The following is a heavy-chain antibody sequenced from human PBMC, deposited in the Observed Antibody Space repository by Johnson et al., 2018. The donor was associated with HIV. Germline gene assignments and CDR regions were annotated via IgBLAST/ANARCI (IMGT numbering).Heavy chain of an antibody. CDR1: GFTFSSYG. V-gene: IGHV3-30*02. D-gene: IGHD1-26*01. CDR3: AKGRMGASGSYNV. J-gene: IGHJ3*01. CDR2: IRYDGSNK. Sequence: QVQLVESGGGLVQPGGSLRLSCAASGFTFSSYGMHWVRQAPGKGLEWVAFIRYDGSNKYYADSVKGRLTISRDNSKNTLYLQMNSLRAEDTAVYYCAKGRMGASGSYNVWGQGTMVTVSS.